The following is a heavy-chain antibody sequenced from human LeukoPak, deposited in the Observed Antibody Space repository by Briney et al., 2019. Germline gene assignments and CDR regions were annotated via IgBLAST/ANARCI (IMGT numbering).Heavy chain of an antibody. V-gene: IGHV3-30-3*01. Sequence: GGSLRLSCAASGFTFSSYAMHWVRQAPGKGLEWVAVISYDGSNKYYADSVKGRFTISRDNSKNTLYLQMDSLRAEDTAVYYCARDRTSYEYYFDYWGQGTLVTVSS. CDR3: ARDRTSYEYYFDY. D-gene: IGHD2/OR15-2a*01. J-gene: IGHJ4*02. CDR1: GFTFSSYA. CDR2: ISYDGSNK.